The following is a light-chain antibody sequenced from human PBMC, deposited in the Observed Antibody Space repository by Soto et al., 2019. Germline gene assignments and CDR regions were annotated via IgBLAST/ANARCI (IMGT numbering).Light chain of an antibody. CDR1: QSVSSD. V-gene: IGKV3-11*01. J-gene: IGKJ5*01. Sequence: EIVLTQSPATLSLSPEERATLSCRASQSVSSDVAWYQQKPGQAPRLLIYDASNRAAGVPARFSGSGSGTDFTLTISSLEPEDFAVYYCQQRSSWPPITFGQGTRLEIK. CDR2: DAS. CDR3: QQRSSWPPIT.